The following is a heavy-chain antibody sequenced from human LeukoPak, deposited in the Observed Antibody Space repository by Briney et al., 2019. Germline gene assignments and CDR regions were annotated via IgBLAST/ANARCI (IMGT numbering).Heavy chain of an antibody. J-gene: IGHJ3*02. D-gene: IGHD3-22*01. Sequence: ASVKVSCKAPGYTFTGYYMHWVGQAAGQGLEWMGWINPNSGWTNYAQKFQGRVTLTRDTSISTAYMELSRLRSDDTAVYYRASSFFYQYYYDSSGYADAFDIWGQGTMVTVSS. V-gene: IGHV1-2*02. CDR3: ASSFFYQYYYDSSGYADAFDI. CDR2: INPNSGWT. CDR1: GYTFTGYY.